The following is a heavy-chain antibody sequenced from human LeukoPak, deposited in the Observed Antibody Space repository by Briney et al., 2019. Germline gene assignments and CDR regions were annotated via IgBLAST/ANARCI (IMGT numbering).Heavy chain of an antibody. J-gene: IGHJ4*02. Sequence: GGSLRLSCTAPGVVFSVTGMHWVRQAPGEGLEWVAYILFDGSDTYYPDSVKGRFTISRDDSKNTVYLQMNSLRVEDTAMYYCAKDKGKYYFDYWGQGRLVTVSS. CDR1: GVVFSVTG. V-gene: IGHV3-30*02. D-gene: IGHD4-23*01. CDR3: AKDKGKYYFDY. CDR2: ILFDGSDT.